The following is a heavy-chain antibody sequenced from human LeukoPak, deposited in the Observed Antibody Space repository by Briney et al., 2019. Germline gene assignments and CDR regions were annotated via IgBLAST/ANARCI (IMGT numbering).Heavy chain of an antibody. CDR1: GFTLSSHW. CDR2: ISYDGSNK. J-gene: IGHJ4*02. Sequence: PGGSLRLSCAASGFTLSSHWMGWVRQAPGKGLEWVTVISYDGSNKYYADSVRGRFTISRDNSKNTLYLQMNSLRAEDTAVFYCAKDADIAAAGYYFDYWGQGTLVTVSS. D-gene: IGHD6-13*01. CDR3: AKDADIAAAGYYFDY. V-gene: IGHV3-30*18.